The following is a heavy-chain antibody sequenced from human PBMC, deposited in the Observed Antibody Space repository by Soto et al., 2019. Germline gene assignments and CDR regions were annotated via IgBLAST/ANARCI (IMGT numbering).Heavy chain of an antibody. CDR3: VVAVAGTGFDY. CDR2: ISYDGSNK. CDR1: GFTFSSYG. V-gene: IGHV3-30*03. J-gene: IGHJ4*02. D-gene: IGHD6-19*01. Sequence: LRLSCAASGFTFSSYGMHWVRQAPGKGLEWVAVISYDGSNKYYADSVKGRFTISRDNSKNTLYLQMNSLRAEDTAVYYCVVAVAGTGFDYWGQGTLVTVSS.